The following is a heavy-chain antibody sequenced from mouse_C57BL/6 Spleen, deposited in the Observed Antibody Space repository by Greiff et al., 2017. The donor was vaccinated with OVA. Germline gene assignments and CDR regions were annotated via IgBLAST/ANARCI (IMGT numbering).Heavy chain of an antibody. V-gene: IGHV5-9-1*02. D-gene: IGHD1-1*01. CDR2: ISSGGDYI. J-gene: IGHJ4*01. CDR1: GFTFSSYA. CDR3: TRVGYGSSYGAMDY. Sequence: EVKLMESGEGLVKPGGSLKLSCAASGFTFSSYAMSWVRQTPEKRLEWVAYISSGGDYIYYADTVKGRFTISRDNARNTLYLQMSSLKSEDTAMYYCTRVGYGSSYGAMDYWGQGTSVTVSS.